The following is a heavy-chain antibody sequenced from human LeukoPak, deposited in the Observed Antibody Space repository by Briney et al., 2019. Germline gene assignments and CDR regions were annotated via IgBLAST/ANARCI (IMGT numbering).Heavy chain of an antibody. D-gene: IGHD3-10*01. V-gene: IGHV4-30-2*01. CDR2: IYHSGST. J-gene: IGHJ5*02. CDR3: ARAVTMVRGVMRWFDP. CDR1: GGSLSSGGYS. Sequence: PSQTLSLTCAVSGGSLSSGGYSWSWIRHPPGKGLEWIGSIYHSGSTYYNPSLKSRVTISVDRAKTQFSLKLSSVTAADTAVYYCARAVTMVRGVMRWFDPWGQGTLVTVSS.